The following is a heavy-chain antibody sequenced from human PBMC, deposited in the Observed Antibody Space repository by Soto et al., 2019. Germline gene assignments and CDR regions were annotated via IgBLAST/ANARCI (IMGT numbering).Heavy chain of an antibody. V-gene: IGHV3-23*01. Sequence: GGSLRLSCAASGFTFSIFAMSWVRQSPGKGLEWVSTISGSGGSTYYADAVKGRFSISRDNSMGTLYLQMKSLRVEDTAIYYCAKEVSLGSTVDLGYWGQGTLVTVPQ. CDR3: AKEVSLGSTVDLGY. J-gene: IGHJ4*02. D-gene: IGHD7-27*01. CDR2: ISGSGGST. CDR1: GFTFSIFA.